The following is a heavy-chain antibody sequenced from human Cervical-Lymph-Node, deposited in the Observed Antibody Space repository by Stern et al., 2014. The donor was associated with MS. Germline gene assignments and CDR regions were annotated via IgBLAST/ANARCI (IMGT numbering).Heavy chain of an antibody. D-gene: IGHD1-20*01. Sequence: QMQLVQSGAEVKKPGSSVKVSCKASGGTFSTYAISWVRQAPGQGLEWMGGITPIFGTSNDAQKFQGRVTITADESTSTAYMELSRLRSEDTAVYYCAREYNWNDRFYGMDVWGQGTTVTVSS. CDR1: GGTFSTYA. J-gene: IGHJ6*02. CDR3: AREYNWNDRFYGMDV. CDR2: ITPIFGTS. V-gene: IGHV1-69*01.